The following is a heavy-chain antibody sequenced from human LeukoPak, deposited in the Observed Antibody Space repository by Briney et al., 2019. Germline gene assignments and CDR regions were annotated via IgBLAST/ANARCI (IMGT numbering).Heavy chain of an antibody. Sequence: GASVKVSCKASGYTFTGYYMHWVRQAPGQGLEWMGWINPNSGGTNYAQKFQGRVTMTRDTSISTAYMELSRLRSDDTAVYYCARDLVVAVSDALDIWGQGTMVTVSS. CDR3: ARDLVVAVSDALDI. V-gene: IGHV1-2*02. CDR2: INPNSGGT. J-gene: IGHJ3*02. CDR1: GYTFTGYY. D-gene: IGHD2-15*01.